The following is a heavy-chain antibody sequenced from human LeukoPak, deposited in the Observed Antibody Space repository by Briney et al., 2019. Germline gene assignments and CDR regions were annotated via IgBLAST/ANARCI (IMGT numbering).Heavy chain of an antibody. CDR2: MNPNSGNT. Sequence: GASVKVSCKASGYTFTSYDINWVRQATGQGLEWMGWMNPNSGNTGYAQKFQGRVTITRNTSISTAYMELSSLRSEDTAVYYCARGAYSSGHVDYWGQGTLVTVSS. V-gene: IGHV1-8*03. CDR3: ARGAYSSGHVDY. J-gene: IGHJ4*02. D-gene: IGHD6-19*01. CDR1: GYTFTSYD.